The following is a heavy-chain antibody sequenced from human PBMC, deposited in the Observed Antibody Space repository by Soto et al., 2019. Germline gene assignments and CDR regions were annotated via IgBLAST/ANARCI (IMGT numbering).Heavy chain of an antibody. Sequence: QVQLVESGGGVVQPGRSLRLSCAASGFTFSRYGMHWVRQAPGKGLEWVAVISYDGSNKYYADSVKGRFTISRDNSKNTLYLQMNSLRAEDTAVYYCARSGVAYGMDVWGQGTTGTVSS. CDR3: ARSGVAYGMDV. CDR2: ISYDGSNK. CDR1: GFTFSRYG. D-gene: IGHD3-10*01. J-gene: IGHJ6*02. V-gene: IGHV3-30*03.